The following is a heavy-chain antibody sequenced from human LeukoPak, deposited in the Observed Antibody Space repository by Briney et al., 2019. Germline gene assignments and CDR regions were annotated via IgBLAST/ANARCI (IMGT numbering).Heavy chain of an antibody. J-gene: IGHJ5*02. CDR1: GGSFSGYY. Sequence: SETLSLTCAVYGGSFSGYYWSWIRQPPGKGLEWIGEINHSGSTNYTPSLKSRVTISVDTSKNQFSLKLSSVTAADTAVYYCARGNVGRYCSGGSCYRRNWFDPWGQGTLVTVSS. CDR2: INHSGST. CDR3: ARGNVGRYCSGGSCYRRNWFDP. V-gene: IGHV4-34*01. D-gene: IGHD2-15*01.